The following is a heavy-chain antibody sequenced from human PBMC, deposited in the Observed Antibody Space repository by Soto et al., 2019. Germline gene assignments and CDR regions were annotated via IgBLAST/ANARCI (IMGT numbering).Heavy chain of an antibody. V-gene: IGHV4-59*02. J-gene: IGHJ3*02. CDR3: ARTYDGSGPNSGGYGFDI. D-gene: IGHD3-22*01. Sequence: ETLSLTCTVSGVSVSTYYWSWIRQPPGKGLEWIAYIYYSGSTNYNPSLKSRVTISVDTSKNQFSLKLTSVTAADTAVYYCARTYDGSGPNSGGYGFDIWGQGTMVTVSS. CDR1: GVSVSTYY. CDR2: IYYSGST.